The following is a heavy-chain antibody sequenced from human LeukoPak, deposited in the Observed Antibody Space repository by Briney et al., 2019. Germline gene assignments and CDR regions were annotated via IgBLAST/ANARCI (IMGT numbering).Heavy chain of an antibody. V-gene: IGHV4-59*08. J-gene: IGHJ6*03. CDR3: ARKGAYYYMDV. D-gene: IGHD4/OR15-4a*01. CDR2: IYYSGST. Sequence: SETLSLTCTVSGGSISSYYWSWIRQPPGEGLEWIGYIYYSGSTNYNPSLKSRVTISVDTSKNQFSLKLSSVTAADTAVYYCARKGAYYYMDVWGKGTTVTVSS. CDR1: GGSISSYY.